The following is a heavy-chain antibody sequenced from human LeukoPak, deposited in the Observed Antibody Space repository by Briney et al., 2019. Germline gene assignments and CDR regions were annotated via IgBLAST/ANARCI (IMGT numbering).Heavy chain of an antibody. V-gene: IGHV3-33*06. CDR1: GFTFSSYG. Sequence: GGSLRLSCAASGFTFSSYGMHGVRQAPGKGLEWVAVIWYDGSNKYYADSVKGRFTISRDNSKNTLYLQMNSLRAEDTAVYYCAKDSAITMAHYFDYWGQGTLVTVSS. D-gene: IGHD3-10*01. CDR3: AKDSAITMAHYFDY. J-gene: IGHJ4*02. CDR2: IWYDGSNK.